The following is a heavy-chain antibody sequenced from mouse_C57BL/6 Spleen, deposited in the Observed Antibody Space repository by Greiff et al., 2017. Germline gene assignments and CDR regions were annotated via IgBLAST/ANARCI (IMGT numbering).Heavy chain of an antibody. D-gene: IGHD1-1*01. CDR2: IYPGNSDT. V-gene: IGHV1-5*01. CDR3: TRSHYYGSSPRFAY. J-gene: IGHJ3*01. CDR1: GYTFTSYW. Sequence: EVQLQQSGTVLARPGASVKMSCKTSGYTFTSYWMHWVKQRPGQGLEWIGAIYPGNSDTSYNQKFKGQAKLTAVTSASTAYMELSSLTNEDSAVYYCTRSHYYGSSPRFAYWGQGTLVTVSA.